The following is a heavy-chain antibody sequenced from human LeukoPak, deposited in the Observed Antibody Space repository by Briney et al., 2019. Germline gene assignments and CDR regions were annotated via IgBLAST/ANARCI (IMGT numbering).Heavy chain of an antibody. Sequence: GGSLRLSCAASGFTFSSYSMNWVRQAPGKGLEWVSSISSSSSYIYYADSVKGRFTISRDNAKNSLYLQMNSLRAEDTALYYCARDPSNSGSYYVLDYWGQGTLVTVSS. CDR1: GFTFSSYS. V-gene: IGHV3-21*01. CDR3: ARDPSNSGSYYVLDY. D-gene: IGHD3-10*01. J-gene: IGHJ4*02. CDR2: ISSSSSYI.